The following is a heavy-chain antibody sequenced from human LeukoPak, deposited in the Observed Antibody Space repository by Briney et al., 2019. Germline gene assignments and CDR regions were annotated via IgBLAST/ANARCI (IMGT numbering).Heavy chain of an antibody. CDR2: IYSGGST. Sequence: GGSLRLSCAASGFTVRSNYMSWVRQAPGKGLEWVSVIYSGGSTYYADSVKGRFTISRDNSKNTLFLQMNGLRAEDTAVYYCARGPGDYIDFWGQGTLVTVSS. V-gene: IGHV3-53*01. CDR3: ARGPGDYIDF. CDR1: GFTVRSNY. J-gene: IGHJ4*02. D-gene: IGHD1-14*01.